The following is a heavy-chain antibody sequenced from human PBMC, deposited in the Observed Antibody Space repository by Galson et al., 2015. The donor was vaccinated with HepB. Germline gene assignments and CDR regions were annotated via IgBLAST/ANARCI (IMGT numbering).Heavy chain of an antibody. CDR3: ARTARSQTRDYDILTGYYSAYYYYGMDV. J-gene: IGHJ6*02. CDR2: IDWDDDK. Sequence: PALVKPTQTLTLTCTFSGFSLSTSGMCVSWIRQPPGKALEWLARIDWDDDKYYSTSLKTRLTISKDTSKNQVVLTMTNMDPVDTATYYCARTARSQTRDYDILTGYYSAYYYYGMDVWGQGTTVTVSS. V-gene: IGHV2-70*11. CDR1: GFSLSTSGMC. D-gene: IGHD3-9*01.